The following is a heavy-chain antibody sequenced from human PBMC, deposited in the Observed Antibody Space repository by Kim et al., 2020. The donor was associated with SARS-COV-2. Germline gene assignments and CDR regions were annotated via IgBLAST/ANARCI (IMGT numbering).Heavy chain of an antibody. V-gene: IGHV5-51*01. Sequence: GESLKISCKGSGYSFTSYWIGWVRQMPGKGLEWMGIIYPGDSDTRYSPSFQGQVTISADKSISTAYLQWSSLKASDTAMYYCARGVEMATTRYWYFDLWGRGTLVTVSS. CDR3: ARGVEMATTRYWYFDL. CDR2: IYPGDSDT. D-gene: IGHD1-1*01. CDR1: GYSFTSYW. J-gene: IGHJ2*01.